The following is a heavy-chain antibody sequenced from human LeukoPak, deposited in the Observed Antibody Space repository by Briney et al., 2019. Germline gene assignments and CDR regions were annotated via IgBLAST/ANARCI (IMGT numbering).Heavy chain of an antibody. V-gene: IGHV3-7*03. CDR1: GFTFSSYW. J-gene: IGHJ2*01. CDR2: IKQDGSEK. CDR3: AKNSLAIAAYWYFDL. D-gene: IGHD6-6*01. Sequence: GGSLRLSCAASGFTFSSYWMSWVRQAPGKGLEWVASIKQDGSEKYYVDSVKGRFTISRDNAKNSLYLQMNSLRAEDTAVYYCAKNSLAIAAYWYFDLWGRGTLVTVSS.